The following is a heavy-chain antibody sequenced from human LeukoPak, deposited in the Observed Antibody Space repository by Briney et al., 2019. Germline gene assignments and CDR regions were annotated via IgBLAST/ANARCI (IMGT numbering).Heavy chain of an antibody. D-gene: IGHD3-9*01. CDR3: AREDWYRFDP. Sequence: GSLRLSCEASGFPFTTFWMNWVRQPPGKGLEWVAKIQQDGSGEQYVGSVKGRFTISRDNAKNSLYLQMNSLRVEDTGVYYCAREDWYRFDPWGQGTLVTVSS. CDR1: GFPFTTFW. CDR2: IQQDGSGE. J-gene: IGHJ5*02. V-gene: IGHV3-7*01.